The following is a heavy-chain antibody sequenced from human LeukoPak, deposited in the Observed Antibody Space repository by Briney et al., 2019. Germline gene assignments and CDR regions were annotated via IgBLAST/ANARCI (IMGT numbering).Heavy chain of an antibody. V-gene: IGHV1-69*05. D-gene: IGHD2-15*01. Sequence: GASVKVSCKASGVTFSSYAISWVRQAPGPGLEWMGGIIPIFGTANYAQKFQGRVTITTDESTSTAYMELSSLRSEDTAVYYCARVSATLSLDYYYYMDVWGQGTTVTVSS. CDR1: GVTFSSYA. CDR2: IIPIFGTA. J-gene: IGHJ6*03. CDR3: ARVSATLSLDYYYYMDV.